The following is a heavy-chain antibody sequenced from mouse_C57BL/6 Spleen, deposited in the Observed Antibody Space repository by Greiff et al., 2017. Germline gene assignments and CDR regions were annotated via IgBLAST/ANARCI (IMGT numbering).Heavy chain of an antibody. D-gene: IGHD1-1*01. CDR1: GYAFSSYW. J-gene: IGHJ3*01. CDR2: IYPGDGDT. Sequence: LQESGAELVKPGASVKISCKASGYAFSSYWMNWVKQGPGKGLEWIGQIYPGDGDTNYNGKFKGKATLTADKASSTAYMQLSSLTSEDSAVYFCAGSSSYEGAWFAYWGQGTLVTVSA. V-gene: IGHV1-80*01. CDR3: AGSSSYEGAWFAY.